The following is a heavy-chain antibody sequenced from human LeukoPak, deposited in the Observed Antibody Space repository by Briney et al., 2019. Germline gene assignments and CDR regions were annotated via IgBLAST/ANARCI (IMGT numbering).Heavy chain of an antibody. V-gene: IGHV3-7*02. Sequence: GSLRLSCTGSWFTLNQYWMERGRQASGEGLGRVANIKQDGSEKYYVDSVRGRFTISRDNAKNSLFLQMNTLRAEDTAVYDCARKRDILTGYNDYWGQGTLVTVSS. D-gene: IGHD3-9*01. CDR3: ARKRDILTGYNDY. J-gene: IGHJ4*02. CDR1: WFTLNQYW. CDR2: IKQDGSEK.